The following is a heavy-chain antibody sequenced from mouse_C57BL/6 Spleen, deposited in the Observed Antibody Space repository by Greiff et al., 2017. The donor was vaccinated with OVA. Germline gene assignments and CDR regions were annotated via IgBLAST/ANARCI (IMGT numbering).Heavy chain of an antibody. CDR3: ARLGDAMDY. J-gene: IGHJ4*01. V-gene: IGHV5-6*01. CDR1: GFTFSSYG. Sequence: EVKVVESGGDLVKPGGSLKLSCAASGFTFSSYGMSWVRQTPDKRLEWVATISSGGSYTYYPDSVKGRFTISRDNAKNTLYLQMSSLKSEDTAMYYCARLGDAMDYRGQGTSVTVSS. CDR2: ISSGGSYT.